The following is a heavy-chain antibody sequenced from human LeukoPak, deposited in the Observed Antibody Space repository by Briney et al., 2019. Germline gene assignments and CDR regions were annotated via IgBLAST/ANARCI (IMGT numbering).Heavy chain of an antibody. V-gene: IGHV1-2*02. J-gene: IGHJ3*02. CDR1: GYTFTGYY. CDR2: INPNSGGT. CDR3: ARDPDWLGAFDI. Sequence: ASVKVSCKASGYTFTGYYMHWVRQAPGQGLEWMGWINPNSGGTNYAQKFQGRVTMTRDKSISTAYMELSRLRSDDTAVYYCARDPDWLGAFDIWGQGTMVTVSS. D-gene: IGHD3-9*01.